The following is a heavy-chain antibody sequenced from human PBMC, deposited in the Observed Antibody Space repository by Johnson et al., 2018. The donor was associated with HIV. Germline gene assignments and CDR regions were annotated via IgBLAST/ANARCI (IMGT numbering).Heavy chain of an antibody. CDR2: IKHDGSEK. J-gene: IGHJ3*02. CDR1: GFTFSSYA. Sequence: VQLVESGGGVVRPGGSLRLSCAASGFTFSSYAMHWVRQAPGKGLEWVANIKHDGSEKYYVDSVKGRFTISRDNAKNTLYLQMNSLRAEDTAVYYCTTGAVHAYDMWGQGTMVTVSS. V-gene: IGHV3-7*01. D-gene: IGHD1-1*01. CDR3: TTGAVHAYDM.